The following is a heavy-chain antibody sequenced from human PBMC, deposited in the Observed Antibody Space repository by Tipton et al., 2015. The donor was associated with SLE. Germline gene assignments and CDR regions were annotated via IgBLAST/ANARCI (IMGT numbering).Heavy chain of an antibody. Sequence: TLSLTCSVSNGSISRSSYYWGWIRQPPGKGLEWIASIYYSGSTTYYNPSLKSRVTISGHTSNNQFSLLLTSVSAPDTAVYYCAGRRTGYRDAFDIWGQGTMVTVSS. CDR2: IYYSGSTT. D-gene: IGHD5-12*01. CDR1: NGSISRSSYY. J-gene: IGHJ3*02. CDR3: AGRRTGYRDAFDI. V-gene: IGHV4-39*01.